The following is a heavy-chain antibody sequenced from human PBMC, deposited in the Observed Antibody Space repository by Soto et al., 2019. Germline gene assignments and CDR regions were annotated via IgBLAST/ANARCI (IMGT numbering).Heavy chain of an antibody. CDR2: INHSGST. J-gene: IGHJ4*02. CDR3: ARGGVGATYFDY. D-gene: IGHD1-26*01. Sequence: PSETLSLTFAVYGGSFSCYYWSWIRQPPGKGLEWIGEINHSGSTNYNPSLKSRVTISVDTSKNQFSLKLSSVTAADTAVYYCARGGVGATYFDYWGQGTLVTVSS. CDR1: GGSFSCYY. V-gene: IGHV4-34*01.